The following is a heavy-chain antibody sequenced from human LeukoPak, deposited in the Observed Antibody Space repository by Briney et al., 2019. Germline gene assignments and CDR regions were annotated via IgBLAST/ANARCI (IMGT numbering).Heavy chain of an antibody. CDR3: ARGDYYGGTNGDY. J-gene: IGHJ4*02. D-gene: IGHD4-23*01. CDR1: GYSISSGYY. CDR2: IYHSGST. Sequence: PSETLSLTCTVSGYSISSGYYWGWIRQPPGKGLEWIGEIYHSGSTNYNPSLKSRVAISVDKSKNQFSLKLSSVTAADTAVYYCARGDYYGGTNGDYWGQGTLVTVSS. V-gene: IGHV4-38-2*02.